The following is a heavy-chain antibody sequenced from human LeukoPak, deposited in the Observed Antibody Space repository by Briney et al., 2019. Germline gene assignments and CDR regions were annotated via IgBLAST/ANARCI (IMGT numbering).Heavy chain of an antibody. Sequence: EASVKVPCKASGYTFTSYAISWVRPAPGQGLEWMGGIIPIFGTANYAQKFQGRVTITADESTSTAYMELSSLRSEDTAVYYCARGRDSSGYGSDYWGQGTLVTVSS. V-gene: IGHV1-69*13. CDR2: IIPIFGTA. CDR1: GYTFTSYA. D-gene: IGHD3-22*01. J-gene: IGHJ4*02. CDR3: ARGRDSSGYGSDY.